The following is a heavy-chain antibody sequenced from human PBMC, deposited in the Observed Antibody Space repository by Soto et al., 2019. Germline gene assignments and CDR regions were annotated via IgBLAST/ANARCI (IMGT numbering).Heavy chain of an antibody. CDR3: ARSIAVAADFDY. CDR1: GYTFTSYA. CDR2: INAGNGNT. D-gene: IGHD6-19*01. Sequence: ASVKVSCKASGYTFTSYAMHWVRQAPGQRLEWMGWINAGNGNTKYSQKFQGRVTITRDTSASTAYMELSSLRSEDTAVYYCARSIAVAADFDYWGQGTLVTVSS. J-gene: IGHJ4*02. V-gene: IGHV1-3*01.